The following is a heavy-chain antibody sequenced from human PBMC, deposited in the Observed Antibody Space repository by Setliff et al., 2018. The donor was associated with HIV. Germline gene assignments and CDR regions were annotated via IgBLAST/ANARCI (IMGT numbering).Heavy chain of an antibody. CDR2: IYHSGGT. CDR3: AKLGDSTGVYSYFDY. CDR1: GRSITTGGSY. V-gene: IGHV4-31*03. Sequence: SETLSLTCSVSGRSITTGGSYWNWIRQHPGKGLEWIGYIYHSGGTYYTPSLQSRVTMSLDTSKNQFSLKLSSVTAADTAVYYCAKLGDSTGVYSYFDYWGQGMLVTVSS. J-gene: IGHJ4*02. D-gene: IGHD7-27*01.